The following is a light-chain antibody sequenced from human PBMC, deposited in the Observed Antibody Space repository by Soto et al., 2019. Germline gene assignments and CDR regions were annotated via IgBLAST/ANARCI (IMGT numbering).Light chain of an antibody. CDR2: EGS. V-gene: IGLV2-23*01. CDR1: SSDVGSYNL. Sequence: QSVLTQPASVSGSPGQSITISCTGTSSDVGSYNLVSWYQQHPGKAPKLMIYEGSKRPLGVSNRFSGSKSGNTASLTISGLQADDEADYYCCSYAGSSTFVVFGGGTKVTVL. J-gene: IGLJ2*01. CDR3: CSYAGSSTFVV.